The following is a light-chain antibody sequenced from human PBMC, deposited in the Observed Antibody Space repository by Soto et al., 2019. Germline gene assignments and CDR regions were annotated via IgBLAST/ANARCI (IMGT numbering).Light chain of an antibody. CDR3: QQYNKWPPQYT. CDR2: GAS. CDR1: QSINSD. J-gene: IGKJ2*01. V-gene: IGKV3-15*01. Sequence: EIVMTQSPATLSVSPGERATLSCRASQSINSDLAWDQQKPGQAPRLLIYGASTRATDIPARISGSGSGTDFTLTISSLQSEDFAVYYCQQYNKWPPQYTFGQGTKLEIK.